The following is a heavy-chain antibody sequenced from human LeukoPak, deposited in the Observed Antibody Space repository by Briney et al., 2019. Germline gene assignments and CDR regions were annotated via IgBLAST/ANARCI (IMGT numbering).Heavy chain of an antibody. Sequence: SDTLSLTCAVYGGSFSGYYWSWIRQPPGKGLEWIGEINHSGSTSYNPSLKSRVTISVDTSKNQLSLKLSFVTAADTAVYYCASLDKYSSSSNYWGQGTLVTVSS. CDR1: GGSFSGYY. V-gene: IGHV4-34*01. D-gene: IGHD6-6*01. CDR2: INHSGST. J-gene: IGHJ4*02. CDR3: ASLDKYSSSSNY.